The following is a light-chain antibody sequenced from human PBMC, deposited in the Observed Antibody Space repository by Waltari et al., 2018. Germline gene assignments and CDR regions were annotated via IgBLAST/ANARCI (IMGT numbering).Light chain of an antibody. V-gene: IGLV3-19*01. Sequence: SSELTQDPAVSVALGQTVRITCQGASLRSSYASWYQQKPGQAPVLVMYGKNNRPSGIPGRFSGSSSGNTASLTITGAQAEDEADYYCNSRDRGGNYVIFGGGTKLTVL. CDR1: SLRSSY. J-gene: IGLJ2*01. CDR2: GKN. CDR3: NSRDRGGNYVI.